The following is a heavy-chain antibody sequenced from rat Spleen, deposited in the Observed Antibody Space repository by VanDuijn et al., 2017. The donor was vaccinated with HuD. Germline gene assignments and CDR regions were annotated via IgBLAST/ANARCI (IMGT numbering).Heavy chain of an antibody. CDR3: ARHGWGYGVMDA. D-gene: IGHD4-4*01. CDR1: GFTFSTFP. J-gene: IGHJ2*01. Sequence: EVQLVESGGGLVQPGRSMKLSCAVSGFTFSTFPMAWVRQAPKKGLEWVATISYDGSSTYYRDSVKGRFTISRDNAKRSLYLQMYSLRSEDTATYYCARHGWGYGVMDAWGQGVMVTVSS. V-gene: IGHV5-29*01. CDR2: ISYDGSST.